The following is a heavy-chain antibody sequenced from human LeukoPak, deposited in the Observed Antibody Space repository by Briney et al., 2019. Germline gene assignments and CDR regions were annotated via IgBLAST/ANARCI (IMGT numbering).Heavy chain of an antibody. CDR1: GGSISSYY. Sequence: SETLSLTCTVSGGSISSYYWSWIRQPPGKGLEWIGYIYYSGSTNYNPSLKSRVTVSVDTSKSQFSLKLSSVTAEDTAVYYCARDGAATTVTSSYYWGQGTLVTVSS. CDR3: ARDGAATTVTSSYY. J-gene: IGHJ4*02. V-gene: IGHV4-59*01. D-gene: IGHD4-17*01. CDR2: IYYSGST.